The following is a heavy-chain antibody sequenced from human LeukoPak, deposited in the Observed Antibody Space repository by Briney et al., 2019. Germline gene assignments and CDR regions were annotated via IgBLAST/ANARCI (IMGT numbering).Heavy chain of an antibody. CDR1: GYTFTGYY. D-gene: IGHD6-19*01. V-gene: IGHV1-2*04. J-gene: IGHJ4*02. CDR3: ARGGLDTPIPFDY. CDR2: VNPSSGGT. Sequence: ASVKVSCKASGYTFTGYYMHWVRQAPGQGLEWMGWVNPSSGGTNYAQKFQGWVTMTRDTSISTAYMELSRLRSDDTAVYYCARGGLDTPIPFDYWGQGTLVTVSS.